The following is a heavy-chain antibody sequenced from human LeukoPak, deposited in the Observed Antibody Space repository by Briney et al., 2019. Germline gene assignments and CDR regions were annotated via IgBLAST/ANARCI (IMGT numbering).Heavy chain of an antibody. J-gene: IGHJ4*02. Sequence: ASVKVSCKASGGTFSSYAISWVRQAPGQGLEWMGRIIPILGIANYAQKFQGRVTITADRSTSTAYVELSSLRSEDTAVYYCARYYYDSSGYYSHWFDYWGQGTLVTVSS. CDR3: ARYYYDSSGYYSHWFDY. CDR1: GGTFSSYA. D-gene: IGHD3-22*01. V-gene: IGHV1-69*04. CDR2: IIPILGIA.